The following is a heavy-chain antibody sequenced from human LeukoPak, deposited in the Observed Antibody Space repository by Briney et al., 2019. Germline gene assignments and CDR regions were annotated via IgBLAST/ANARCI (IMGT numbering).Heavy chain of an antibody. J-gene: IGHJ4*02. CDR3: ARARDLAYCGGDCYFDY. V-gene: IGHV3-74*01. D-gene: IGHD2-21*02. Sequence: GGSLRLSCAASGFTFSSYWMHWVRQAPGKGLVWVSRINSDGSSTSYADSVKGRFTISRDNAMNTLYLQMDSLRAEDTAVYYCARARDLAYCGGDCYFDYWGQGTLVTVSS. CDR2: INSDGSST. CDR1: GFTFSSYW.